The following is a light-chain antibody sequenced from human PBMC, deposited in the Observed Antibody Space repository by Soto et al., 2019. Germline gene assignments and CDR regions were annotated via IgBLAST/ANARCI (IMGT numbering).Light chain of an antibody. V-gene: IGKV3D-15*01. CDR3: QQYNSWPLT. Sequence: ERVMTQSPATLAVSPGERATLSCRASQSVSSNLAWYQQKPGQAPRLLIYGASTRATGIPARFSGSGSGTEFTLTISGLQSEDFAVYYCQQYNSWPLTFGGGTKVEIK. CDR1: QSVSSN. CDR2: GAS. J-gene: IGKJ4*01.